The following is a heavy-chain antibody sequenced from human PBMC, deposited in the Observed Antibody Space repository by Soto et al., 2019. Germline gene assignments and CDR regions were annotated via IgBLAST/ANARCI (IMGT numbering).Heavy chain of an antibody. Sequence: ASVKVSCKASGYVFIGYYIHWVRQAPGQGLEWMGWINPNSGGTNYAQRFQGRVTMTRDTAISTVSMDLSSLRSDDTAVYYCARAFCSTFTCYGWFDPWGQGTLVTVSS. J-gene: IGHJ5*02. D-gene: IGHD2-2*01. V-gene: IGHV1-2*02. CDR2: INPNSGGT. CDR3: ARAFCSTFTCYGWFDP. CDR1: GYVFIGYY.